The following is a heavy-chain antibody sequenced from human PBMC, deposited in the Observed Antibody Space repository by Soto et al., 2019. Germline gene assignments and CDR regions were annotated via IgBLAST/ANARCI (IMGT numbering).Heavy chain of an antibody. V-gene: IGHV1-3*01. CDR2: ISAGNGNR. J-gene: IGHJ4*02. CDR1: GYTFTSYA. CDR3: ARGDSNWNSGY. Sequence: QVQLVQSGAEVKKPGASVKVSCKASGYTFTSYAMHWVCQAPGQRLEWMGWISAGNGNRKYSQKFQDRITFTRDTSASTAYMELSSLTSEDTAVYYCARGDSNWNSGYWGQGTLVTVSS. D-gene: IGHD1-1*01.